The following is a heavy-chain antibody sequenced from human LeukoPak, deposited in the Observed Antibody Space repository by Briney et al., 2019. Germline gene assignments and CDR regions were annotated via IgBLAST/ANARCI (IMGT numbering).Heavy chain of an antibody. CDR2: IIPILGIA. CDR3: ARAFSGSGSYLGMDV. D-gene: IGHD3-10*01. J-gene: IGHJ6*02. Sequence: GASVKVSCKASGGTFSSYAISWVRQAPGQGLEWMGRIIPILGIANYAQKFQGRVTITADKSTSTAYMELSSLRSEDTAVYYCARAFSGSGSYLGMDVWGQGTTVTVSS. V-gene: IGHV1-69*04. CDR1: GGTFSSYA.